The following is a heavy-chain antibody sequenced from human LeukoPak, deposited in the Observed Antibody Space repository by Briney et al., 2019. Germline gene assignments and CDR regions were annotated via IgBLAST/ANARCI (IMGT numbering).Heavy chain of an antibody. Sequence: SEILSLTCAVYGRSFSGYYWSWIRQHPGKGLEWIGYIYYSGSTYYNPSLKSRVTISVDTSKNQFSLKLSSVTAADTAVYYCARVENTAMVYYFDYWGQGTLVTVSS. D-gene: IGHD5-18*01. J-gene: IGHJ4*02. CDR2: IYYSGST. CDR3: ARVENTAMVYYFDY. V-gene: IGHV4-31*11. CDR1: GRSFSGYY.